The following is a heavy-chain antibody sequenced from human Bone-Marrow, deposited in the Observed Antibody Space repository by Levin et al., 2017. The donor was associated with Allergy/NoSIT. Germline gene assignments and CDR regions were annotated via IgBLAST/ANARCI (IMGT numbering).Heavy chain of an antibody. Sequence: PGGSLRLSCAASGFTFTNYAMSWVRRAPGKGLEWVSTISTSGTNTYYADSVKGRFTVSRDNSKNMVYLQMNSLRDDDTAVYYCADPPSPYWGLGTLVTVSS. CDR1: GFTFTNYA. CDR2: ISTSGTNT. V-gene: IGHV3-23*01. J-gene: IGHJ4*02. CDR3: ADPPSPY.